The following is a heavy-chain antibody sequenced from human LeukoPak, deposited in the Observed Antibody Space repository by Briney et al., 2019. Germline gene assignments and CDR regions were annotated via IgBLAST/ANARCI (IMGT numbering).Heavy chain of an antibody. J-gene: IGHJ4*02. V-gene: IGHV4-34*01. D-gene: IGHD6-19*01. CDR1: GGSYSGYY. Sequence: SETLSLTCAVYGGSYSGYYWSWIRQPPGKGLEWIGEINHSGSTNYNPSLKSRVTISVDTSKNQFSLKLSSVTAADTAVYYCATGGYSSGCHDYWGQGTLVTVSS. CDR3: ATGGYSSGCHDY. CDR2: INHSGST.